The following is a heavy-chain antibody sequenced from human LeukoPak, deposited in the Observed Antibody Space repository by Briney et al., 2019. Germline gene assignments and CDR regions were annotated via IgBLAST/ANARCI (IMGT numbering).Heavy chain of an antibody. Sequence: ASETLSLTCAVSGGSISSGSYSWSWIRQPPGKGLEWIGYIYPRGSTYYNPSLKSRVILSLDKSANQFSLNLSSVTAADTAVYYCARFSPRAMGNYLDLWGQGTLVTVSS. CDR2: IYPRGST. V-gene: IGHV4-30-2*01. D-gene: IGHD7-27*01. CDR1: GGSISSGSYS. CDR3: ARFSPRAMGNYLDL. J-gene: IGHJ4*02.